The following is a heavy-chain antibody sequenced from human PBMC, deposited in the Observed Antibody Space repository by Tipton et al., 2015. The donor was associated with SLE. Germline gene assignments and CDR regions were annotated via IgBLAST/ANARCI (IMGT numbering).Heavy chain of an antibody. J-gene: IGHJ3*02. CDR1: GFTFDDYA. V-gene: IGHV3-20*04. Sequence: SLRLSCAASGFTFDDYAMSWVRQAPGKGLEWVSGINWNGGSTSYADSVKGRFIISRDNAKKSLYLQMNSLRAEDTALYYCARDKELEWEALDIWGRGTMGTVPS. CDR3: ARDKELEWEALDI. D-gene: IGHD3-3*01. CDR2: INWNGGST.